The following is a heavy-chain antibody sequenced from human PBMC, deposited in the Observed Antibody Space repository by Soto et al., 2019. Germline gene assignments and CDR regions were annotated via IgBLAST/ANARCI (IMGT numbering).Heavy chain of an antibody. D-gene: IGHD4-17*01. CDR3: AREPLFPPTVTPELANYYGMDV. CDR1: GGTFTSYS. V-gene: IGHV1-69*04. Sequence: ASVKVSCKASGGTFTSYSISWVRQAPGQGLEWMGRIIPIIGIANYAQKFQGRVTITADKSTSTAYMELSSLRSEDTAVYYCAREPLFPPTVTPELANYYGMDVWG. J-gene: IGHJ6*02. CDR2: IIPIIGIA.